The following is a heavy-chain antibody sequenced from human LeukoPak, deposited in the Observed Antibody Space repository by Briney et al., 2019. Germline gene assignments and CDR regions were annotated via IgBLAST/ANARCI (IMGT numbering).Heavy chain of an antibody. J-gene: IGHJ4*02. CDR1: GLTFSSYA. V-gene: IGHV3-64*01. Sequence: GGSLRLSCAASGLTFSSYAMHWVRQAPGKGLEYVSTINSNGGSTNYANSVKGRFTISRDNSKNTLYLQMGSLRGEDMAVYYCSSFDYWGQGTLVTVSS. CDR2: INSNGGST. CDR3: SSFDY.